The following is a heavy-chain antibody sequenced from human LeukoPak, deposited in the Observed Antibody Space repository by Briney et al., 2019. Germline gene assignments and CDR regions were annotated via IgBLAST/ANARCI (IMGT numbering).Heavy chain of an antibody. CDR2: IKQDGSQK. CDR1: GFTFSSYW. Sequence: PGGSLGLSCAASGFTFSSYWMSWVRQAPGKGLEWVANIKQDGSQKYYVDSVRGRFTISRDNAKNSLYLQMNSLTAEDTAVYYCARLYCNIPTCYANLDSWGQGILVAVSS. V-gene: IGHV3-7*04. CDR3: ARLYCNIPTCYANLDS. J-gene: IGHJ4*02. D-gene: IGHD2/OR15-2a*01.